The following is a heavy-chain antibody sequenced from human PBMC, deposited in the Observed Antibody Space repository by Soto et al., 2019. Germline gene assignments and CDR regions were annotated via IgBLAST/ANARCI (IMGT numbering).Heavy chain of an antibody. Sequence: GESLKISCKGSGYVFSNYCLGWVRQMPGKGLEWMGIIYPGDSDTAYSPSFQGQVTISVDKSISTAYLQWSSLKASDTAMYYCASRLSGSGWYVGFDYWGQGTLVTVSS. CDR3: ASRLSGSGWYVGFDY. CDR2: IYPGDSDT. CDR1: GYVFSNYC. J-gene: IGHJ4*02. V-gene: IGHV5-51*01. D-gene: IGHD6-19*01.